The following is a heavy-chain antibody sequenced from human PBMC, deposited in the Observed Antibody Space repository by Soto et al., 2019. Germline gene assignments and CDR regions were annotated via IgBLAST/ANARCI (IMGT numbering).Heavy chain of an antibody. D-gene: IGHD3-10*01. J-gene: IGHJ4*02. CDR1: GFTFSSYA. CDR3: AKKRGELLWFGELLSPIDY. Sequence: GGSLRLSCAASGFTFSSYAMSWVRQAPGKGLEWVSAISGSGGSTYYADSVKGRFTISRDNSKNTLYLQMNSLRAEDTAVYYCAKKRGELLWFGELLSPIDYWGQGTLVTVS. CDR2: ISGSGGST. V-gene: IGHV3-23*01.